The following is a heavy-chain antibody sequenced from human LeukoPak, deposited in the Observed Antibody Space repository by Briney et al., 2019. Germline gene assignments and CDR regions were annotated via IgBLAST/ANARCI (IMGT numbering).Heavy chain of an antibody. CDR2: ISSTGGTT. V-gene: IGHV3-23*01. D-gene: IGHD1-26*01. CDR3: ATDIRAVGDSRYFDY. Sequence: GGSLRLSCAASGITFSSYGMSWVRQAPGKGLEWVSSISSTGGTTYYGDSVKGRFTISRDNFKNTLYLQMSSLRVEDTAIYYCATDIRAVGDSRYFDYWGQGALVTVSS. CDR1: GITFSSYG. J-gene: IGHJ4*02.